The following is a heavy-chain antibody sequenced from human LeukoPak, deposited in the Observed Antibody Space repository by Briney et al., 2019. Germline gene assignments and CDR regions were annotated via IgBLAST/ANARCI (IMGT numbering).Heavy chain of an antibody. D-gene: IGHD6-19*01. CDR2: ISGDGGST. CDR3: AKDMESSGWYSPY. CDR1: GVTVSSNH. J-gene: IGHJ4*02. Sequence: PGGSLRLSCAVSGVTVSSNHMSWVRQAPGKGLEWVSLISGDGGSTYYADSVKGRFTISRDNSKNSLYLQMNSLRTEDTALYYCAKDMESSGWYSPYWGQGTLVTVSS. V-gene: IGHV3-43*02.